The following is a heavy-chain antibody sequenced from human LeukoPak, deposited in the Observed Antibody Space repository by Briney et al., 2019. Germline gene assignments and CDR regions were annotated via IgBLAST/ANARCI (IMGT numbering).Heavy chain of an antibody. D-gene: IGHD5-24*01. V-gene: IGHV3-21*01. CDR2: ISSSSSYI. CDR1: GFTFSSYS. Sequence: GGSLRLSCAASGFTFSSYSMNWVRQAPGKGLEWVSSISSSSSYIYYADSVKGRFTISRGNAKNSLYLQMNSLRAEDTAVYYCARDPGDGYNRDWGQGTLVTVSS. J-gene: IGHJ4*02. CDR3: ARDPGDGYNRD.